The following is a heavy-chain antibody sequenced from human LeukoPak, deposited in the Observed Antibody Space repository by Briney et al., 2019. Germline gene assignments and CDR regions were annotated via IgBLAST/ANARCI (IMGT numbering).Heavy chain of an antibody. V-gene: IGHV4-4*07. Sequence: SETLSLTCTVSGSSMSTYYWNWIRQPAGKGLEWIGRIYASGSTDYNPSLKSRLTMSVDTSKSQFSLTLTSVTAADTAIYYCAREGGSYNCFDPWGHGTLVTVSS. CDR1: GSSMSTYY. CDR3: AREGGSYNCFDP. J-gene: IGHJ5*02. CDR2: IYASGST. D-gene: IGHD1-26*01.